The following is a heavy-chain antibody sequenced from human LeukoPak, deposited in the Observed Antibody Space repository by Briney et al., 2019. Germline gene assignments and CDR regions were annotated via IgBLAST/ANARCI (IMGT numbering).Heavy chain of an antibody. V-gene: IGHV4-59*08. Sequence: SETLSLTCTVSGGSINNYYWSWIRQPPGKGLEYIGNIYYSGSTNYNPSLKSRVTISVDTSKNQFSLKLNSVTAADTAVYYCARHKQWFYHFDYWGQGTLVTVSS. CDR2: IYYSGST. J-gene: IGHJ4*02. CDR3: ARHKQWFYHFDY. D-gene: IGHD6-19*01. CDR1: GGSINNYY.